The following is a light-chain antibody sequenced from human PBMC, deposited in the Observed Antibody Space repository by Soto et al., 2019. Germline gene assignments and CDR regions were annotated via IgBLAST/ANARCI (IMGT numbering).Light chain of an antibody. CDR1: SSDVGGYNY. CDR2: EVS. CDR3: SSYTARSTWV. J-gene: IGLJ3*02. V-gene: IGLV2-14*01. Sequence: QSALTQPASVSGSPGQSITISCTGTSSDVGGYNYVSWYQQHPCTSPKLMIYEVSNRPSGVSNRFSGSKSGNTASLIISGLQAEDEGDYYFSSYTARSTWVFGGGTKLTVL.